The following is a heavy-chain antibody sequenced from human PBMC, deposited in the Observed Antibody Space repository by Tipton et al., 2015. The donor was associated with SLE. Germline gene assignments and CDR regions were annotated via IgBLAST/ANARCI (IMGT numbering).Heavy chain of an antibody. V-gene: IGHV4-59*10. CDR1: GGSFSGYY. D-gene: IGHD4-11*01. J-gene: IGHJ4*02. CDR3: ARGSALLYSVVY. Sequence: TLSLTCAVYGGSFSGYYWSWIRQPAGEGLEWIGHIYTSGSTHYSPSLESRVTMSVDTSKNQFSLELTSVTAADTAVYYCARGSALLYSVVYWGQGSLVTVSS. CDR2: IYTSGST.